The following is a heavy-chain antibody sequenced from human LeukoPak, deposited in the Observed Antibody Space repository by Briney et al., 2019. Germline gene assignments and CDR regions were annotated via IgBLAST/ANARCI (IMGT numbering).Heavy chain of an antibody. Sequence: ASVKVSCKISVFGVSVLSIHWMWQAPGKGLEWVGGIRPETGEPIFAQKFRGRVTITEDTFTDTGYLELRGLTSEDTAVYYCSTDSGRSYFYFDCWGQGTLVTVSS. CDR1: VFGVSVLS. J-gene: IGHJ4*02. CDR2: IRPETGEP. D-gene: IGHD3-10*01. V-gene: IGHV1-24*01. CDR3: STDSGRSYFYFDC.